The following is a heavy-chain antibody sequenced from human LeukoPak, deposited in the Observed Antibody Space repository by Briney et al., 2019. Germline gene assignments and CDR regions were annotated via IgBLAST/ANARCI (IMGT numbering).Heavy chain of an antibody. CDR2: ISSSSSYI. J-gene: IGHJ4*02. V-gene: IGHV3-21*01. CDR1: GFTFSSYS. Sequence: GGSLRLSCAPSGFTFSSYSTNWVRQAPGNGLEWVSSISSSSSYIYYAETVKGRFTIARDNAKNSLYLQMNSLRAEDTAVYYSAREVRAVIDYWGQGTLVTVSS. CDR3: AREVRAVIDY. D-gene: IGHD6-19*01.